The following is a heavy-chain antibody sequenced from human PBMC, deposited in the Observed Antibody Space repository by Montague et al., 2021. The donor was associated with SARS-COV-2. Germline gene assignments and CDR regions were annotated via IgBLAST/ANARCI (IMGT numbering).Heavy chain of an antibody. V-gene: IGHV4-59*01. CDR1: GDSISSYY. J-gene: IGHJ4*02. D-gene: IGHD1-1*01. Sequence: SETLSLTCEVSGDSISSYYWSWIRQSSGKGLEWIGYVHYTGSSKYTPSLKTRVTLSLDTPKNHFSLKLRSVTAADTAIYYCARAQNTCFIANCVNYFDVWGLGALVTVSS. CDR2: VHYTGSS. CDR3: ARAQNTCFIANCVNYFDV.